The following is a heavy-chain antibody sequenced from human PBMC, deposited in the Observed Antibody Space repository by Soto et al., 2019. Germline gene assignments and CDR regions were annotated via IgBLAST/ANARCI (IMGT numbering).Heavy chain of an antibody. D-gene: IGHD6-19*01. CDR1: GFTFGFSS. CDR3: ARDGSGWSRDC. V-gene: IGHV3-21*01. CDR2: ISSSSDYI. Sequence: GGSLRLSCAASGFTFGFSSMNWVRQAPGKGLEWVSSISSSSDYIYYADSVKGRFTVSRDNAKNALYLQMNSLRAEDTAVYYCARDGSGWSRDCWGQGTLVTVSS. J-gene: IGHJ4*02.